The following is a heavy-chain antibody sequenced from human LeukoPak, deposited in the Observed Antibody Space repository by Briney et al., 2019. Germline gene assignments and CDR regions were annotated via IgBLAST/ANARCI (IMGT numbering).Heavy chain of an antibody. CDR2: IYPGDSDT. CDR1: GYSFTSYW. CDR3: ARLEMSGTKGYYFDY. J-gene: IGHJ4*02. Sequence: GESLKISCKGSGYSFTSYWIGWVRQMPGKGLEWMGIIYPGDSDTRYSPSFQGQVTISADKSISTAHLQWSSLKASDTAMYYCARLEMSGTKGYYFDYWGQGTLVTVSS. D-gene: IGHD5-24*01. V-gene: IGHV5-51*01.